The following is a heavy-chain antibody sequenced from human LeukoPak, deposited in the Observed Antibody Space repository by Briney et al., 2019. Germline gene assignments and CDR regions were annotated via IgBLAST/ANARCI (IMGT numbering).Heavy chain of an antibody. D-gene: IGHD3-10*01. Sequence: SETLSLTCAVSGDSISSTYWWTWVRQPPGNGLEWIGEIYHSESTNYNPSLKSRVTMSVDKSKNQFSLRLYSVTAADTAVYYCAKCGFGELRTWGQGTLVTVSS. CDR2: IYHSEST. J-gene: IGHJ4*02. CDR3: AKCGFGELRT. CDR1: GDSISSTYW. V-gene: IGHV4-4*02.